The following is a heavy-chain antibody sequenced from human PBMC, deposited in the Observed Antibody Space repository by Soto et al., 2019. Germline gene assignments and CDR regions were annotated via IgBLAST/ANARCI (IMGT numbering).Heavy chain of an antibody. J-gene: IGHJ6*02. CDR3: ARDLVYCSSTSCYSGSRFYGMDV. CDR2: IIPIFGTA. D-gene: IGHD2-2*01. V-gene: IGHV1-69*06. Sequence: SVKVSCKASGGTFSSYSISWVRQAPGQGLKWMGGIIPIFGTANYAQKFQGRVTITADKSTSTAYMELSSLRSEDTAVYYCARDLVYCSSTSCYSGSRFYGMDVWGQGTTVTVSS. CDR1: GGTFSSYS.